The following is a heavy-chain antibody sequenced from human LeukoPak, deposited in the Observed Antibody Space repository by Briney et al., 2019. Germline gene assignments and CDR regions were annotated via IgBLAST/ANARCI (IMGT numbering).Heavy chain of an antibody. D-gene: IGHD4-17*01. CDR3: TRMTTGHDY. Sequence: SETLSLTCAVSGVSFNDYYWSWVRQTPGKGLEWIGEINHSGYTNDSPSLKSRVTLSTDTSRKQFSLNLRSVTVADTGIYYCTRMTTGHDYWGQGTLVTVSS. CDR2: INHSGYT. CDR1: GVSFNDYY. J-gene: IGHJ4*02. V-gene: IGHV4-34*01.